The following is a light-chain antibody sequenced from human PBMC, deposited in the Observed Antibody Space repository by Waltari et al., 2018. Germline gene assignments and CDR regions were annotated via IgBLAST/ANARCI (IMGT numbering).Light chain of an antibody. CDR3: QQYDNSPRT. CDR1: QSVSSN. J-gene: IGKJ1*01. CDR2: GAS. V-gene: IGKV3-15*01. Sequence: EIVMAQSPATLSVSPGERATLSCRASQSVSSNLAWYQQNPGQAPRLLIYGASTRATGIPARFSGSGSGTEFTLTISSLQSEDFAVYYCQQYDNSPRTFGQGTKVEIK.